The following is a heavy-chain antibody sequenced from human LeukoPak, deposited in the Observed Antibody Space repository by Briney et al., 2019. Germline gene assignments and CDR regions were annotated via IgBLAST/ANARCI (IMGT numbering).Heavy chain of an antibody. D-gene: IGHD6-19*01. J-gene: IGHJ5*02. V-gene: IGHV3-23*01. CDR1: GSTFSSYA. Sequence: GGSLRLSCAASGSTFSSYAMSWVRQAPGKGLEWVSAISGGGASTYYADSVKGRFTISRDNSKNTLYLQMNSLRAEDTAVYYCAKSRDGSGWYWFDPWGQGTLVTVSS. CDR3: AKSRDGSGWYWFDP. CDR2: ISGGGAST.